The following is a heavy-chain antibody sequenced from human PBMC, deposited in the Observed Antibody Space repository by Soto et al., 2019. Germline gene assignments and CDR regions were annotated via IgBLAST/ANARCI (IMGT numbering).Heavy chain of an antibody. J-gene: IGHJ4*02. CDR2: IYYSGST. D-gene: IGHD6-13*01. CDR1: GGSISSSSYY. V-gene: IGHV4-39*01. CDR3: ARLHSSSTDGDY. Sequence: ETLSLTCTVSGGSISSSSYYWGWIRQPPGKGLEWIGSIYYSGSTYYNPSLKSRVTISVDTSKNQFSLKLSSVTAADTAVYYCARLHSSSTDGDYWGQGTLVTVSS.